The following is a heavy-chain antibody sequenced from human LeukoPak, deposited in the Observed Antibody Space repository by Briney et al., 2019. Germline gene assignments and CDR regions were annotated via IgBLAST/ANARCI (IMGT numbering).Heavy chain of an antibody. V-gene: IGHV1-69*05. CDR2: IIPIFGTA. CDR1: GYTFTSYY. J-gene: IGHJ4*02. CDR3: ARGLRATVTDYFDY. D-gene: IGHD4-11*01. Sequence: GASVKVSCKASGYTFTSYYMHWVRQAPEQGLEWMGGIIPIFGTANYAQKFQGRVTITTDESTSTAYMELSSLRSEDTAVYYCARGLRATVTDYFDYWGQGTLVTVSS.